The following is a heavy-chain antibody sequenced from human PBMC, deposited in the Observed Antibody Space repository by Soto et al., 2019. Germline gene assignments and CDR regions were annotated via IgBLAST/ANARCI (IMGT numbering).Heavy chain of an antibody. CDR2: INHSGGT. V-gene: IGHV4-34*01. J-gene: IGHJ4*02. D-gene: IGHD3-22*01. CDR1: GGSFSAYY. Sequence: SETLSLTCAVYGGSFSAYYWSWIRQPPGKGLEWIGEINHSGGTSYNPSLKSRVTISVDTSKSPFSLKLTSVTAADRAVYYCARGSVDTVDSSGFYDYWGQGTPVTVSS. CDR3: ARGSVDTVDSSGFYDY.